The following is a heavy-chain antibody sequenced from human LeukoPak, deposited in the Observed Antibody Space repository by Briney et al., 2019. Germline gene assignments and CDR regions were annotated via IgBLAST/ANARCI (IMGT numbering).Heavy chain of an antibody. J-gene: IGHJ6*03. D-gene: IGHD3-16*02. CDR2: IYVTGT. V-gene: IGHV4-59*08. CDR3: ARHIGGGIEDMDV. Sequence: SETLSLTCTVSGGSIGTYYWSWVRQSPGTGLEWIGYIYVTGTRYNPYLQSRVTTSVDRSRNQFFLKMTSVTAADTAVYYCARHIGGGIEDMDVWGRGTKVTVSS. CDR1: GGSIGTYY.